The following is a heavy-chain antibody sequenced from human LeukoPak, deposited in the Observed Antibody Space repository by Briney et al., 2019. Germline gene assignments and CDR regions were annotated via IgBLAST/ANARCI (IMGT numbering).Heavy chain of an antibody. CDR2: IRYDGSNE. CDR3: VKDLTGDIRFLDY. J-gene: IGHJ4*02. Sequence: GGSLRLSCAASGFTFSSHGMHWVRQAPGKGLEWVAFIRYDGSNEYYGDSVKGRFTISRDNSKNTLYLQMNSLRGEDTAVYYCVKDLTGDIRFLDYWGQGILVTVSS. D-gene: IGHD3-9*01. CDR1: GFTFSSHG. V-gene: IGHV3-30*02.